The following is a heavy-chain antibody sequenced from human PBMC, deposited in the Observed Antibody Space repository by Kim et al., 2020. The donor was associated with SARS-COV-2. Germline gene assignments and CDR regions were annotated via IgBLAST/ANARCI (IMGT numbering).Heavy chain of an antibody. CDR2: ISSSSGYI. V-gene: IGHV3-21*01. CDR3: ARVHCSSSNCSPYYMDV. D-gene: IGHD2-2*01. J-gene: IGHJ6*03. CDR1: GFSFSGYA. Sequence: GGSLRLSCATSGFSFSGYAMTWVRQALGKGLEWVSSISSSSGYIYFADSLKGRFTVSRDNSKNSLYLQMNSLRAEDTAVCYCARVHCSSSNCSPYYMDVWCKETTVTVSS.